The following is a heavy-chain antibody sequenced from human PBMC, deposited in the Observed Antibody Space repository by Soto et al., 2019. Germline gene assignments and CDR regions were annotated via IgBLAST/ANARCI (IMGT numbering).Heavy chain of an antibody. CDR3: VQTRCGGDCLEIYSSNAYYGLDV. J-gene: IGHJ6*02. CDR1: GLSLRTTGVG. V-gene: IGHV2-5*02. D-gene: IGHD2-21*02. CDR2: LYWDDDK. Sequence: QITLKESCPTLVKPTQTLTLTCTVSGLSLRTTGVGVGWVRQPPRKALEWLALLYWDDDKRYSPSLKSRLTLTKDISEKQVVLTMTNMDTVDTATYYCVQTRCGGDCLEIYSSNAYYGLDVWGQGTTVTVSS.